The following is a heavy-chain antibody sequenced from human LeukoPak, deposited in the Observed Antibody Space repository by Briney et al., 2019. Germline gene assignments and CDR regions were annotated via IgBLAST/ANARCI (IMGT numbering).Heavy chain of an antibody. D-gene: IGHD6-13*01. CDR1: GFAFSSYN. J-gene: IGHJ4*02. CDR2: IGSSGSPT. Sequence: GGSLRLSCAASGFAFSSYNMNWVRQAPGKGLEWISYIGSSGSPTYYADSVKGRFTISRDNSKNTLYLQMSSLRAEDTAVYYCVKARYSSSWYELDYWGQGTLVTVSS. CDR3: VKARYSSSWYELDY. V-gene: IGHV3-48*01.